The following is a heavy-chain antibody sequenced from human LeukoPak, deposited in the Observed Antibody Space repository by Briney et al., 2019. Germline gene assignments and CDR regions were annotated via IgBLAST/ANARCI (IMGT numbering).Heavy chain of an antibody. CDR2: IIPIFGTA. D-gene: IGHD6-13*01. V-gene: IGHV1-69*05. Sequence: ASVKDSCKASGGTFSSYAISWVRQAPGQGLEWMGGIIPIFGTANYAQKFQGRVTITTDESTSTAYMELSSLRSEDTAVYYCAREGIAAVGTIDYWGQGTLVTVSS. J-gene: IGHJ4*02. CDR1: GGTFSSYA. CDR3: AREGIAAVGTIDY.